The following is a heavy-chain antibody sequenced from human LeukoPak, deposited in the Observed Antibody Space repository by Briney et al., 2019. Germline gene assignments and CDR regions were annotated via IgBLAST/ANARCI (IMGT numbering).Heavy chain of an antibody. CDR1: GGSLSSGGYS. D-gene: IGHD3-10*01. CDR3: ARSVYGSGSYVAFDI. CDR2: IYHSGST. V-gene: IGHV4-30-2*01. Sequence: SDTLSLTCALSGGSLSSGGYSWSWIRQPPGKGLEWIGYIYHSGSTYYNPSLKSRVTISVDRSKNQSSLKLSSVTAADTAVYYCARSVYGSGSYVAFDIWGQGTMVTVSS. J-gene: IGHJ3*02.